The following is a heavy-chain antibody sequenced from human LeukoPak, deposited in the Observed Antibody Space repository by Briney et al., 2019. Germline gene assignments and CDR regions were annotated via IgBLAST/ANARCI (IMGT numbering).Heavy chain of an antibody. V-gene: IGHV4-34*01. CDR1: GASFSKYY. Sequence: PSETLSLTCAVYGASFSKYYWSWIRQPPGRGLEWIGEINHSGSVNYNPSLKSRVTISVDTSKNQFSLKLSSVTAADTAVYYCARGRGGPLYYYGMDVWGQGTTVTVSS. CDR3: ARGRGGPLYYYGMDV. J-gene: IGHJ6*02. CDR2: INHSGSV. D-gene: IGHD1-26*01.